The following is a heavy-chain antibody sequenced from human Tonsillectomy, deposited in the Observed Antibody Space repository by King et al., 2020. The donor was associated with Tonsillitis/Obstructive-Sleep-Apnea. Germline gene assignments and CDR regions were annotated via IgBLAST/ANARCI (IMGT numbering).Heavy chain of an antibody. CDR2: IYYTGSA. Sequence: QLQLQESGPGLVKPSETLSLTCNVSGGPISSGTYCWGWVRQTPGKGLEWIGSIYYTGSAYYTPSLESRVTISIDTSNNQFSLKLTSVTAADTAVYYWARVGAPGYCSSSNGYGSYYYYYMDVWGKGTTVIVSS. D-gene: IGHD2-2*01. CDR1: GGPISSGTYC. V-gene: IGHV4-39*01. CDR3: ARVGAPGYCSSSNGYGSYYYYYMDV. J-gene: IGHJ6*03.